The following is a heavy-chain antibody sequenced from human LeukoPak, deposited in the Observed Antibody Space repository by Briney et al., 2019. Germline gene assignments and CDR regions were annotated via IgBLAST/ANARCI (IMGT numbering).Heavy chain of an antibody. V-gene: IGHV3-49*03. CDR1: GFTFGDYA. CDR3: TRDRGAYNLYDY. Sequence: SGGSLRLSCTASGFTFGDYAMSWIRQAPGKGLEWVGFIRSKAYGETADYAASVKGRFTISRDDSKAIAYLQMNSLKTEDTAVYHCTRDRGAYNLYDYWGRGTLVTVSS. CDR2: IRSKAYGETA. D-gene: IGHD1-1*01. J-gene: IGHJ4*02.